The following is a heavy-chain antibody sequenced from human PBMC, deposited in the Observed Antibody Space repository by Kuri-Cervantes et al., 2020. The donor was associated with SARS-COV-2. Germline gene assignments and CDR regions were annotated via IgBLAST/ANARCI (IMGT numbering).Heavy chain of an antibody. J-gene: IGHJ6*03. V-gene: IGHV3-11*04. D-gene: IGHD3-16*01. CDR1: GFTISDYY. CDR2: ISASGEVI. Sequence: GGSLRLSCAASGFTISDYYMTWIRQTPGKGLEWVSYISASGEVIYYADSVKGRFTISRDIAKNSLYLHMNTLRAEDTAVYYCASLLSGGGAHLYYFYMDAWGKGTSVTVSS. CDR3: ASLLSGGGAHLYYFYMDA.